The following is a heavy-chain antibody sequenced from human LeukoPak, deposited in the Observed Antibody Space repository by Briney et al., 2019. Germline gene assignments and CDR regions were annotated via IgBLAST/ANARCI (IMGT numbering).Heavy chain of an antibody. D-gene: IGHD6-13*01. J-gene: IGHJ4*02. CDR3: ARGFLYSSSWSPAGDY. Sequence: NPSETLSLTCAVYGGSFSGYYWSWIRQPPGKGLEWIGRIHTSGTTNYNPSLKSRVTMSVDKSKNQFSLKLSSVTAADTAVYYCARGFLYSSSWSPAGDYWGQGTLVTVSS. CDR1: GGSFSGYY. CDR2: IHTSGTT. V-gene: IGHV4-59*10.